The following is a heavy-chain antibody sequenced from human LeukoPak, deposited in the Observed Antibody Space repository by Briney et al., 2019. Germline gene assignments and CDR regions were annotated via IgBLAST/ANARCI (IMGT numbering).Heavy chain of an antibody. CDR1: GGSISSYY. Sequence: SETLSLTCTVSGGSISSYYWSWIRQPPGKGLEWIGHIYYSGSTNYNPSLKSRVSISVDTSKNQFSLKLTSITAADTAVYYCARVRGGTYNHYFDYWGQGTLVTVSS. CDR3: ARVRGGTYNHYFDY. J-gene: IGHJ4*02. D-gene: IGHD5-24*01. V-gene: IGHV4-59*01. CDR2: IYYSGST.